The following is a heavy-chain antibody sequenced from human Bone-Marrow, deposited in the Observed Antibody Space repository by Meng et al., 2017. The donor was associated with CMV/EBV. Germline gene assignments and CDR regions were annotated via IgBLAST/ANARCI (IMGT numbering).Heavy chain of an antibody. D-gene: IGHD2-15*01. Sequence: LSLTCAASGFTFSRYDFHWVRQAPGKGLEWVAFLPYDGSNKYYADSVKGRFTISRDNSKNTLYLQMISLRAEDTAVYYCAKLLTSDPSDAFDIWGQGIMVTVSS. J-gene: IGHJ3*02. V-gene: IGHV3-30*02. CDR1: GFTFSRYD. CDR3: AKLLTSDPSDAFDI. CDR2: LPYDGSNK.